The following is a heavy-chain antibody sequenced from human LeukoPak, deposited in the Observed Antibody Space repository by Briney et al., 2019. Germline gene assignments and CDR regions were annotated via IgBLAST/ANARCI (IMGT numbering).Heavy chain of an antibody. CDR2: INAGNGNT. CDR3: ARDSSSWLNWFDP. Sequence: ASVKVSCKASGYTFTSYAMHWVRQAPGQRLEWMGWINAGNGNTKYSQKFQGRVTITRDTSASTAYMGLSSLRSEDTAVYYCARDSSSWLNWFDPWGQGTLVTVSS. D-gene: IGHD6-13*01. V-gene: IGHV1-3*01. CDR1: GYTFTSYA. J-gene: IGHJ5*02.